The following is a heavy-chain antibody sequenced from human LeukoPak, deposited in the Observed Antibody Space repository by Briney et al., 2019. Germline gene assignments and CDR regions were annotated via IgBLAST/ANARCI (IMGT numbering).Heavy chain of an antibody. V-gene: IGHV3-23*01. Sequence: PGGSLRLSCAASGFTFSSYAMSWVRQAPGKGLEWVSAISGSGGSTYYADSVKGRFTISRDNSKNTLYLQMNSLRAEDTAVYYCAKPTLIYGSGSYYTKDRGYYFDYWGQGTQVTVSS. CDR2: ISGSGGST. J-gene: IGHJ4*02. D-gene: IGHD3-10*01. CDR1: GFTFSSYA. CDR3: AKPTLIYGSGSYYTKDRGYYFDY.